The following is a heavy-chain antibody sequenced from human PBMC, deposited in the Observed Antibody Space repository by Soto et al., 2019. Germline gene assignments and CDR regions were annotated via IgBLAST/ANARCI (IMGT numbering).Heavy chain of an antibody. Sequence: GGSLRLSCAASGFTVSSNYMSWVRQAPGKGLEWVSVIYSGGSTYYADSVKGRFTISRDNSKNTLYLQMNSLRAEDTAVYYCARAPGIAAAGTGDYWGQGTLVTVSS. CDR3: ARAPGIAAAGTGDY. D-gene: IGHD6-13*01. J-gene: IGHJ4*02. V-gene: IGHV3-66*01. CDR2: IYSGGST. CDR1: GFTVSSNY.